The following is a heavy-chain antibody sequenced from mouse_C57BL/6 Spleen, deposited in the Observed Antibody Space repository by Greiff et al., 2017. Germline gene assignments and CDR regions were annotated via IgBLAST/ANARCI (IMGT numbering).Heavy chain of an antibody. CDR2: IDPSDSYT. V-gene: IGHV1-69*01. D-gene: IGHD2-1*01. Sequence: VQLQQPGAELVMPGASVKLSCKASGYTFTSYWMHWVKQRPGQGLEWIGEIDPSDSYTNYNQKFKGKSTLTVDKSSSTAYMQLSSLTSEDSAVYYCARGVIYYGNYGAMDYWGQGTSVTVSS. CDR3: ARGVIYYGNYGAMDY. J-gene: IGHJ4*01. CDR1: GYTFTSYW.